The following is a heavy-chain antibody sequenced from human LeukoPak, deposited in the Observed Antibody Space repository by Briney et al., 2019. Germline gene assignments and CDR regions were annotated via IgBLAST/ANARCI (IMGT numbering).Heavy chain of an antibody. J-gene: IGHJ5*02. CDR3: ARDYDILTGYYKGLYP. CDR1: GYTFTSYG. CDR2: ISAYNGNT. Sequence: ASVKVSCKASGYTFTSYGISWVRQAPGQGLEWMGRISAYNGNTNYAQKLQGRVTMATDTSTSTAYMELRSLRSDDTAVYYCARDYDILTGYYKGLYPWGQGTLVTVSS. V-gene: IGHV1-18*01. D-gene: IGHD3-9*01.